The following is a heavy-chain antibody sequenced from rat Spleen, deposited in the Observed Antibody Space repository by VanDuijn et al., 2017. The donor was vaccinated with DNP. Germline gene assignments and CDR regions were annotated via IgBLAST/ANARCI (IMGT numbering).Heavy chain of an antibody. V-gene: IGHV5-17*01. CDR2: INYDGTRT. CDR1: GFTFSDYA. J-gene: IGHJ4*01. D-gene: IGHD1-12*02. CDR3: ARPGMAYAMDA. Sequence: EVQLVESGGDLVQPGRSLILSCAASGFTFSDYAMAWVRQAPKKGLEWVATINYDGTRTYYRDSVKGRFTISRDNARSILYLQMDSLGSEDTATYYCARPGMAYAMDAWGQGTSVTVSS.